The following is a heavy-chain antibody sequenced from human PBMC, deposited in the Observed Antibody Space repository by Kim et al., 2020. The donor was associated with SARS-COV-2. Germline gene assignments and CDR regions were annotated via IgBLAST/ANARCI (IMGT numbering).Heavy chain of an antibody. D-gene: IGHD2-15*01. CDR1: GFTFSSYG. Sequence: GGSLRLSCAASGFTFSSYGMHWVRQAPGKGLEWVAVISYDGSNKYYADSVKGRFTISRDNSKNTLYLQMNSLRAEDTAVYYCAKGWGYCSGGSCYTLDYWGQGTLVTVSS. CDR3: AKGWGYCSGGSCYTLDY. J-gene: IGHJ4*02. V-gene: IGHV3-30*18. CDR2: ISYDGSNK.